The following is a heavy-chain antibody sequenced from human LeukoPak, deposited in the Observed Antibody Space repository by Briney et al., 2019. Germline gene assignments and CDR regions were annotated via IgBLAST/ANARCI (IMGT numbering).Heavy chain of an antibody. CDR3: ARDRYSSGWYGHFDY. D-gene: IGHD6-19*01. CDR2: IIPIFGTA. V-gene: IGHV1-69*06. CDR1: GGTFSSYA. J-gene: IGHJ4*02. Sequence: SVKVSCKASGGTFSSYAISWVRQAPGQGLEWMGGIIPIFGTANYAQKFQGRVTITADKSTSTAYMELSSLRSEDTAVYYCARDRYSSGWYGHFDYWGQGTLVTVSS.